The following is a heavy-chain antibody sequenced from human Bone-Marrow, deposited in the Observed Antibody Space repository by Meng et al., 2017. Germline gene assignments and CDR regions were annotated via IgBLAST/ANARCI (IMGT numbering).Heavy chain of an antibody. CDR1: GGTFSSYA. CDR2: IIPIFGTA. J-gene: IGHJ3*02. CDR3: ARGSLAAHYAFDI. V-gene: IGHV1-69*13. D-gene: IGHD6-13*01. Sequence: SVKVSCKASGGTFSSYAISWVRQAPGQGLEWMGGIIPIFGTANYAQKFQGRVTITADESTSTAYMELSSLRSEDTAVYYCARGSLAAHYAFDIWGQGTMVTVSS.